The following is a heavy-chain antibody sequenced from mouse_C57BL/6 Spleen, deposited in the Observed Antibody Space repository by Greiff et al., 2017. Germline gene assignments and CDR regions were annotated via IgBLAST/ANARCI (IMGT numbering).Heavy chain of an antibody. Sequence: QVQLQQSGAELMKPGASVKLSCKATGYTFTGYWIEWVKQRPGHGLEWIGEILPGSGSTNYNEKFKGKATFTADTSSNTAYMQLSSLTTEDSAIYYCARSPYSNYGDYYAMDYWGQGTSVTVSS. CDR2: ILPGSGST. D-gene: IGHD2-5*01. CDR3: ARSPYSNYGDYYAMDY. J-gene: IGHJ4*01. CDR1: GYTFTGYW. V-gene: IGHV1-9*01.